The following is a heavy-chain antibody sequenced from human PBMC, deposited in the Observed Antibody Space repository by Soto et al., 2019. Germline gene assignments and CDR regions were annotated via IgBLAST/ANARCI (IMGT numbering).Heavy chain of an antibody. CDR2: ISAYNGNT. CDR1: GYTFTSYG. D-gene: IGHD6-6*01. Sequence: QVQLVQSGAEVKKPGASVKVSCKASGYTFTSYGISWVRQAPGQGLEWMGWISAYNGNTNYAQKLQGRVTMTPDTSPSTAYLELTRLRSDDTAVYYCARGLRPAARPTPDCFDPWGQGTLVTLSS. V-gene: IGHV1-18*01. CDR3: ARGLRPAARPTPDCFDP. J-gene: IGHJ5*02.